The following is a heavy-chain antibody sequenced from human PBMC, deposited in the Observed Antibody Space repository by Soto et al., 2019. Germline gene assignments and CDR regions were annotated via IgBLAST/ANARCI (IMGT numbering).Heavy chain of an antibody. V-gene: IGHV4-30-4*01. CDR2: IYDSGSS. D-gene: IGHD5-12*01. Sequence: SETLSLTCTVSGASISSGDYFWSWIRQSPGKGLEWIGYIYDSGSSYYNPSLKSRVTMSVDTSRNQFSLKLRSVTAADTAVYYCAREKGYISGPKNFDYWGQGTLVTVSS. CDR1: GASISSGDYF. J-gene: IGHJ4*02. CDR3: AREKGYISGPKNFDY.